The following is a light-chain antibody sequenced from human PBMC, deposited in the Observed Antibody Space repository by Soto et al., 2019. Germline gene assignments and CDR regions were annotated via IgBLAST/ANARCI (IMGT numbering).Light chain of an antibody. CDR2: GNS. V-gene: IGLV1-40*01. J-gene: IGLJ7*01. CDR3: LSYDSNLSVV. CDR1: SSNIGTGYD. Sequence: QSVLTQPPSVSGAPGQRVTISCTGSSSNIGTGYDVHWYQQPPGTAPKLLIYGNSNRPSGVPDRFSGSKSGTSASLAITGLQAEDEADYYCLSYDSNLSVVFGGGTQLTVL.